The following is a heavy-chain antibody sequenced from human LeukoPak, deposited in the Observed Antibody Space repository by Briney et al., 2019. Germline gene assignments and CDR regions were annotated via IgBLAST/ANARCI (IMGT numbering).Heavy chain of an antibody. CDR3: ASITMVRGGFDY. D-gene: IGHD3-10*01. CDR1: GITVNTNY. CDR2: ISYDGSNK. J-gene: IGHJ4*02. V-gene: IGHV3-30-3*01. Sequence: GGSLRLSCAASGITVNTNYMSWVRQAPGKGLEWVAVISYDGSNKYYADSVKGRFTISRDNSKNTLYLQMNSLRAEDTAVYYCASITMVRGGFDYWGQGTLVTVSS.